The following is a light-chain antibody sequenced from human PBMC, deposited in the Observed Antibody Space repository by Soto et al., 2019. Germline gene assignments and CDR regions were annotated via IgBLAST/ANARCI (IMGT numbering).Light chain of an antibody. J-gene: IGKJ5*01. CDR1: QGISSY. CDR3: QHLNSYPIT. CDR2: SAS. Sequence: DIQLTQSPSFLSASVGDRVTITCRASQGISSYLAWYQQKPGKAPKLLIYSASTLQGGVPSRFSGSGSGTEFTLTISSLQPEDFATYYCQHLNSYPITFGQGTRLE. V-gene: IGKV1-9*01.